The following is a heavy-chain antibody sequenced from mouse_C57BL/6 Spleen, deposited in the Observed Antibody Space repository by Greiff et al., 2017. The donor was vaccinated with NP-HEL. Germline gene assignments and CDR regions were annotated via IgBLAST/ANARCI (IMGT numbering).Heavy chain of an antibody. J-gene: IGHJ3*01. CDR2: IDPETGGT. CDR1: GYTFTDYE. Sequence: VQLQESGAELVRPGASVTLSCKASGYTFTDYEMHWVKQTPVHGLEWIGAIDPETGGTAYNQKFKGKAILTADKSSSTAYMELRSLTSEDSAVYYCTRGVFAYWGQGTLVTVSA. V-gene: IGHV1-15*01. CDR3: TRGVFAY.